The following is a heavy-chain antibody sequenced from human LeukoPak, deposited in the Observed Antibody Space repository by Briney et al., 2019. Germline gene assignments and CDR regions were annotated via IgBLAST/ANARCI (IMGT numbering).Heavy chain of an antibody. CDR3: ASRAAAGTPVNYFDY. J-gene: IGHJ4*02. CDR1: GGSISSSSYY. Sequence: SETLSLTCTVSGGSISSSSYYWGWIRQPPGKGLEWIGSIYYSGSTYYNPSLKSRVTISVDTSKNQFSLKLSSVTAADTAVYYCASRAAAGTPVNYFDYWGQGTLVTVSS. CDR2: IYYSGST. D-gene: IGHD6-13*01. V-gene: IGHV4-39*01.